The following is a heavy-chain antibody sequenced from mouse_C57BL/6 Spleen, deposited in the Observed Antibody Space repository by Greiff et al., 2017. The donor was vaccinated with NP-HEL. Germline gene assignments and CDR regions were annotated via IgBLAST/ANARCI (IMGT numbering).Heavy chain of an antibody. V-gene: IGHV3-6*01. CDR2: ISYDGSN. D-gene: IGHD1-1*01. J-gene: IGHJ2*01. Sequence: EVQLQESGPGLVKPSQSLSLTCSVTGYSITSGYYWNWIRQLPGNKLEWMGYISYDGSNNYNPSLKNRISITRVTSKNQFFLKLNSVTNVDTATVYCATRYGSRAPFDYWGQGTTLTVSS. CDR1: GYSITSGYY. CDR3: ATRYGSRAPFDY.